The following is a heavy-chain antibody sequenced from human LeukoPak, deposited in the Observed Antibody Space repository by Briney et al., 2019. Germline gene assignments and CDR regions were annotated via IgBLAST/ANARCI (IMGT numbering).Heavy chain of an antibody. CDR2: IYPGDSDT. V-gene: IGHV5-51*01. CDR3: ARGFYGGYYYYYYMDV. D-gene: IGHD4/OR15-4a*01. J-gene: IGHJ6*03. CDR1: GYSFTTYW. Sequence: GESLKISCKGSGYSFTTYWIGWVRQMPGKGLEWMGIIYPGDSDTRYSPSFQGQVTISADRSISTAYLQWSSLKASDTAMYYCARGFYGGYYYYYYMDVWGKGTTVTVSS.